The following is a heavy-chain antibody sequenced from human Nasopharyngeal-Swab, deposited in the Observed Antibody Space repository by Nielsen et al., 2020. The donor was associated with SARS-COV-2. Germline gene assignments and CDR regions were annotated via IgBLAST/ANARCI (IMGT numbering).Heavy chain of an antibody. D-gene: IGHD3-3*01. CDR2: INAGNGNT. CDR3: ARDRLPDFWSGNYYYYYMDV. Sequence: ASVKVSCKASGYTFTSYAMHWVRQAPGQRLEWMGWINAGNGNTKYSQKFQGRVTITRDTSASTAYMELSSLRSEDTAVYYCARDRLPDFWSGNYYYYYMDVWGKGTTVTVSS. J-gene: IGHJ6*03. CDR1: GYTFTSYA. V-gene: IGHV1-3*01.